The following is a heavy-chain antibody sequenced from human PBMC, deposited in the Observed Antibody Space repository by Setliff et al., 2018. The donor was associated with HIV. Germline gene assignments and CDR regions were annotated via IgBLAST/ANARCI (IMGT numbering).Heavy chain of an antibody. V-gene: IGHV4-34*01. CDR3: AREGDYADFDY. CDR1: GGSFSGYY. Sequence: PSETLSLTCAVYGGSFSGYYWSWIRQPPGKGLEWIGEINHSGSTNYNPSLKSRVTVSVDTSKNQFSLKLTSVTAADAAVYYCAREGDYADFDYWGQGTLVTVSS. CDR2: INHSGST. D-gene: IGHD4-17*01. J-gene: IGHJ4*02.